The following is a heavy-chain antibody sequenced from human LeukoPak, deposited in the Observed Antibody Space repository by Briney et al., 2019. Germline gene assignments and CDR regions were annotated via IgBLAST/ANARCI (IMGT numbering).Heavy chain of an antibody. J-gene: IGHJ4*02. V-gene: IGHV3-15*01. CDR1: GFTFSNAW. CDR2: IKSKTDGGTT. CDR3: AREGYSYVTDY. D-gene: IGHD5-18*01. Sequence: GGSLRLSCAASGFTFSNAWMSWVRQAPGKGLEWVGRIKSKTDGGTTDYAAPVKGRFTISRDNAKNSLYLQMNSLRAEDTAVYYCAREGYSYVTDYWGQGTLVTVSS.